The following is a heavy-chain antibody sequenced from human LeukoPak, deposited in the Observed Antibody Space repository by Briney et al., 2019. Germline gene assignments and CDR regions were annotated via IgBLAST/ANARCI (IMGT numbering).Heavy chain of an antibody. D-gene: IGHD3-10*01. Sequence: GGSLRLSCAASGFTFDDYGMSWVRQAPGKGLEWVSGINWNGGSTGYADSVKGRFTISRDNAKNSLYLQMNSLRAEDTALYYCARETPYGSGSYPFDYWGQGILVTVSS. CDR3: ARETPYGSGSYPFDY. V-gene: IGHV3-20*04. CDR1: GFTFDDYG. CDR2: INWNGGST. J-gene: IGHJ4*02.